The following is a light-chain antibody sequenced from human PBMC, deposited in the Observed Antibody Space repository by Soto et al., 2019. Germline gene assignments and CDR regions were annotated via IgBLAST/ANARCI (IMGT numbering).Light chain of an antibody. CDR3: QQYGSSPRT. J-gene: IGKJ1*01. CDR2: GAS. Sequence: SPDAVSLPTEQRATLSCRASQSVTSSYLAWYQQKPGQAPRLLIYGASSRATGIPDRFSGSGSGTDFTLTISRLEPEDFAVYYCQQYGSSPRTFGQGTKVDIK. V-gene: IGKV3-20*01. CDR1: QSVTSSY.